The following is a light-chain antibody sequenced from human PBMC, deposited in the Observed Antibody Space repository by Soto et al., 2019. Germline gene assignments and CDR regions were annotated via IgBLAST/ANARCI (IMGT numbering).Light chain of an antibody. CDR1: QGIRND. CDR3: QHYNNHSPGT. V-gene: IGKV1-6*01. J-gene: IGKJ1*01. CDR2: AAS. Sequence: AIRMTQSPSSLSASVGDRVTITCRASQGIRNDLDWYQQKPGKAPKLLIYAASSLQTGVPSRFSGSGSGTDFTLTISRLQPADFATYYCQHYNNHSPGTFGQGTKVDI.